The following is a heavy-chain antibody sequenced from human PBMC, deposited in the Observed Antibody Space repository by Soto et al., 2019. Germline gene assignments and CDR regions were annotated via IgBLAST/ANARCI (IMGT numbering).Heavy chain of an antibody. D-gene: IGHD3-3*01. CDR3: ARGQRFSDWFDP. V-gene: IGHV4-4*07. J-gene: IGHJ5*02. CDR1: GGAISTYY. CDR2: IYSSGST. Sequence: SETLSLTCPVSGGAISTYYWTWIRQTAGKGLEWIGRIYSSGSTKYNPALQSRVTMSLDTSNNQFSLRLTSVTAADTAVYYCARGQRFSDWFDPWGQGTLVTVS.